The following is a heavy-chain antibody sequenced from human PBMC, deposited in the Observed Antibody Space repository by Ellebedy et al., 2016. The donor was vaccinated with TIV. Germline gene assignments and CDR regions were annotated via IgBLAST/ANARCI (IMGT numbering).Heavy chain of an antibody. CDR3: AKGHMIVVFRRRYYFDY. Sequence: PGGSLRLSCAASGFTFSSYAMSWVRQAPGKGLEWVSAISGSGGSTYYADSVKGRFTISRDNSKNTLYLQMNSLRAEDTAVYYCAKGHMIVVFRRRYYFDYWGQGTLVTVSS. V-gene: IGHV3-23*01. CDR1: GFTFSSYA. CDR2: ISGSGGST. D-gene: IGHD3-22*01. J-gene: IGHJ4*02.